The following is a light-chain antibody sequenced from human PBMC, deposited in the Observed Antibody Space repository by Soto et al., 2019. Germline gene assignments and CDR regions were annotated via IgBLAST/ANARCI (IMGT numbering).Light chain of an antibody. CDR3: QQRSNWPRT. CDR1: QSVSSY. J-gene: IGKJ1*01. CDR2: DAS. Sequence: IVLTQSPATLSLSPGERATLPCRASQSVSSYLAWYQQKPGQAPRLLIYDASNRATGIPARFSGSGSRTDFTLTISSLEPEDFAVYYCQQRSNWPRTFGQGTKVDIK. V-gene: IGKV3-11*01.